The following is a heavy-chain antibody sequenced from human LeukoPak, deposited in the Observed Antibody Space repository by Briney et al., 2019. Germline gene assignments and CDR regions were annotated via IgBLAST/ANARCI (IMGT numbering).Heavy chain of an antibody. V-gene: IGHV1-8*01. CDR2: MNPNSGDT. D-gene: IGHD3-10*01. CDR3: ARSGFGSGISFDL. Sequence: ASVKVSCKASGYTFTSYDINWVRQVTGQGLEWMGWMNPNSGDTGYPQKFQGRVTMTRDTSITTAYMELSSLRSEDTAVYYCARSGFGSGISFDLWGQGTLVTVSS. CDR1: GYTFTSYD. J-gene: IGHJ5*02.